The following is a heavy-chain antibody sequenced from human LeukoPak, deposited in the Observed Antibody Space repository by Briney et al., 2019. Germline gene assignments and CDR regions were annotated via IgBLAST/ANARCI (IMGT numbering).Heavy chain of an antibody. V-gene: IGHV4-30-4*01. CDR3: ARDHCSSTSCYTPLNWFDP. CDR1: GGSISSGDYY. CDR2: IYYSGST. J-gene: IGHJ5*02. Sequence: SETLSLTCTVSGGSISSGDYYWSWIRQPPGKGLEWIGYIYYSGSTYYNPSLKSRVTISVDTSKNQFSLKLSSVTAADTAVYYCARDHCSSTSCYTPLNWFDPWGQGTLVTVSS. D-gene: IGHD2-2*02.